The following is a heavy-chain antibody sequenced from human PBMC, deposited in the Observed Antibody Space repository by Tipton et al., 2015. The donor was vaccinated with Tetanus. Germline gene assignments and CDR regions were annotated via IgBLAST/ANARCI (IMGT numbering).Heavy chain of an antibody. D-gene: IGHD3-3*01. CDR1: GGSLRSGDHY. CDR2: ISSSGST. CDR3: ARANYDFPKKGPFDS. V-gene: IGHV4-61*08. Sequence: GLVKPSETLSLTCTVSGGSLRSGDHYWSWIRQPPGKGLEWLAYISSSGSTNSNYSLKSRITISRDPSKNQFSLKLASVTAADTAVYYCARANYDFPKKGPFDSWGQGTLVIVSS. J-gene: IGHJ4*02.